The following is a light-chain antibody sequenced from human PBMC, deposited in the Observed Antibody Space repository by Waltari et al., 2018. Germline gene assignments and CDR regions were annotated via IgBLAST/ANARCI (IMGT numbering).Light chain of an antibody. CDR1: SGHSSYA. CDR2: LNRDGSH. Sequence: QLVLTQSPSASASLGASVKLTCTLSSGHSSYALAWHQQQPGKGPRYLMKLNRDGSHSTRAGSPDRFSVSSSGAERYLTISSLQSEDGADYYWQTWGTGIEGVFGGGTKLTVL. J-gene: IGLJ3*02. V-gene: IGLV4-69*01. CDR3: QTWGTGIEGV.